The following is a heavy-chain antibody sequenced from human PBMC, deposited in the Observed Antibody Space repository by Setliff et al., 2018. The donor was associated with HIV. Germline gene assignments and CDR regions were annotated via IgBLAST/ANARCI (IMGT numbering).Heavy chain of an antibody. J-gene: IGHJ4*02. CDR3: ASGYQYDSSGYYYVTPIDY. CDR2: ISSRSSAI. Sequence: GGSLRLSCAASGFTFSTSGMNWVRQAPGKGLEWVSYISSRSSAIYNADSVKGRFTISRDDAKNSLYLQMNSLRAEDTAVYYCASGYQYDSSGYYYVTPIDYWGQGTLVTVS. CDR1: GFTFSTSG. V-gene: IGHV3-48*01. D-gene: IGHD3-22*01.